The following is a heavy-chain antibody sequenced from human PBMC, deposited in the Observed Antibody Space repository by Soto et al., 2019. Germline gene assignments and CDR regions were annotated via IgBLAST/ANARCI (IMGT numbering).Heavy chain of an antibody. J-gene: IGHJ4*02. CDR2: INHSGST. D-gene: IGHD5-18*01. V-gene: IGHV4-34*01. CDR1: GGSFSGYY. Sequence: QVQLQQRGAGLLKPSETLSLTCAVYGGSFSGYYWSWIRQPPGKGLEWIGEINHSGSTNYNPSLKSRVTISVDTSKNQFSLKLSSVTAADTAVYYCASTVDTAMVSVYWGQGTLVTVSS. CDR3: ASTVDTAMVSVY.